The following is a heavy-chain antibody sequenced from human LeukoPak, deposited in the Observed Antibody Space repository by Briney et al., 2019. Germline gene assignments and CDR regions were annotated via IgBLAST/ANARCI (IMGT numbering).Heavy chain of an antibody. J-gene: IGHJ5*02. CDR3: ARRAYFYASGSLNWFDP. CDR1: GGSSSGYY. CDR2: INHSGST. V-gene: IGHV4-34*01. D-gene: IGHD3-10*01. Sequence: SETLSLTCAVYGGSSSGYYWNWIRQPPGKGLEWIGEINHSGSTNHNPSLKSRVTMSVDMSKNQFFLKLSSVTAADTAVYYCARRAYFYASGSLNWFDPWGQGTLVTVSS.